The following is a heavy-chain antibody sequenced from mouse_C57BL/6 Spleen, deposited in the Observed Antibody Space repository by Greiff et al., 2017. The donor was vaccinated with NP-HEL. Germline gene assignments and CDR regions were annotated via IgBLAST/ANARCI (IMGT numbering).Heavy chain of an antibody. J-gene: IGHJ2*01. CDR1: GYTFTSYW. V-gene: IGHV1-59*01. CDR3: AREGSFITTVACFDY. D-gene: IGHD1-1*01. Sequence: VQLQQPGAELVRPGTSVTLSCKASGYTFTSYWMHWVKQRPGQGLEWIGVIDPSDSYTNYNQKFKGKATLTVDTSSSTAYMQLSSLTSEDSAVYYCAREGSFITTVACFDYWGQGTTLTVSS. CDR2: IDPSDSYT.